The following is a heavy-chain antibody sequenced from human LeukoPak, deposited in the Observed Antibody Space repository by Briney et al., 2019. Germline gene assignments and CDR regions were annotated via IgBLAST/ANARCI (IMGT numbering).Heavy chain of an antibody. J-gene: IGHJ5*02. CDR2: ISSSGTS. V-gene: IGHV4-59*01. CDR1: GDSISDFS. Sequence: SETLSLTCTVSGDSISDFSWTWIRQTPGKGLEWIGFISSSGTSHYSPSLESRVTFSLDTSKSQFSLSLKSVTAADTAVYYCERVFRGAVTSNWFDPWGQGILVTVSS. CDR3: ERVFRGAVTSNWFDP. D-gene: IGHD3-3*01.